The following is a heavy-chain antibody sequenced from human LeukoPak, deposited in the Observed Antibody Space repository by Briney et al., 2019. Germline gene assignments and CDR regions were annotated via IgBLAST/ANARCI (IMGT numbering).Heavy chain of an antibody. CDR1: GYTFTSYA. CDR3: ARVIWGVAVAGISDDAFDF. CDR2: INAGNGNT. D-gene: IGHD6-19*01. Sequence: ASVKVSCKASGYTFTSYAMHWVRQAPGQRLEWMGWINAGNGNTKYSQKFQSRVTITRDTSATTAYMELSSLRSEDTAVYYCARVIWGVAVAGISDDAFDFWGQGTMVTVSS. J-gene: IGHJ3*01. V-gene: IGHV1-3*01.